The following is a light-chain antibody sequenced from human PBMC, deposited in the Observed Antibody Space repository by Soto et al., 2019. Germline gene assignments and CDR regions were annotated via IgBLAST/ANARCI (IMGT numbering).Light chain of an antibody. CDR2: DAS. J-gene: IGKJ2*01. Sequence: EIVLTQSPATLSLSPGERATLSCRASQSVISYLAWYQQKPGQAPRLLIYDASHRATGIPARFSGSGSGTDFTLTISSLEPEDFAVYYCQQRSNWPPYTFGQGTKLEIK. CDR3: QQRSNWPPYT. CDR1: QSVISY. V-gene: IGKV3-11*01.